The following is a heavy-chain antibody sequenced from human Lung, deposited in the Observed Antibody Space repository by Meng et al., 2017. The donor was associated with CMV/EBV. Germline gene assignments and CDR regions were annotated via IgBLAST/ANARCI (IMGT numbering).Heavy chain of an antibody. CDR3: ARDNNWGPDY. CDR2: IHPRRGNT. Sequence: ASVKVSCKASGYTFTAHYFHWVRQAPGQGLEWMGWIHPRRGNTNYAQQFQGRVTLTRDTSINTGYMELTRLTSDDTAVYYCARDNNWGPDYWGQGTLVTSPQ. V-gene: IGHV1-2*02. J-gene: IGHJ4*02. D-gene: IGHD7-27*01. CDR1: GYTFTAHY.